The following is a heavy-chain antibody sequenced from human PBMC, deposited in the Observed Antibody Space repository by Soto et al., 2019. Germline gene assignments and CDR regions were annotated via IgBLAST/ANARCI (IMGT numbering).Heavy chain of an antibody. D-gene: IGHD3-3*01. CDR1: GGTFSSYA. Sequence: SVEVSCKASGGTFSSYAISWVRQAPGQGLEWMGGIIPIFGTANYAQKFQGRVTITADESTSTAYMELSSLRSEDTAVYYCARQLRFLDRADRGGGHWWFDPWGQGTLVTVSS. CDR2: IIPIFGTA. J-gene: IGHJ5*02. V-gene: IGHV1-69*13. CDR3: ARQLRFLDRADRGGGHWWFDP.